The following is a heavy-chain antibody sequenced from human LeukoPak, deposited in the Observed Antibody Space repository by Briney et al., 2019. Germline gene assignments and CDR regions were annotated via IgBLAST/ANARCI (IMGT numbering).Heavy chain of an antibody. D-gene: IGHD1-26*01. CDR1: GFTFNTYA. Sequence: PGGSLILSCGASGFTFNTYAMSWVRQAPGKGLEWVSTINGGASATYYADSVKGRFTISRDNSKNTLYLQMSSLRAEDTALYYCAKGSPSTLGFDYWGQGTLVTVSS. V-gene: IGHV3-23*01. CDR2: INGGASAT. J-gene: IGHJ4*02. CDR3: AKGSPSTLGFDY.